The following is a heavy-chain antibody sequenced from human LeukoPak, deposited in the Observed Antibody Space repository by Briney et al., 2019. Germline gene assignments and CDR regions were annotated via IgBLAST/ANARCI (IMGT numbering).Heavy chain of an antibody. D-gene: IGHD5-24*01. V-gene: IGHV3-72*01. Sequence: GGSLRLSCAASGFTFSDYYMSWIRQAPGKGLEWVARIREKPHSYSTEYAASVKGRFTISRDDSKNSLYLQMSSLETEDTAVYYCARGFRYGSNWGFDYWGQGTLVTVSS. J-gene: IGHJ4*02. CDR2: IREKPHSYST. CDR1: GFTFSDYY. CDR3: ARGFRYGSNWGFDY.